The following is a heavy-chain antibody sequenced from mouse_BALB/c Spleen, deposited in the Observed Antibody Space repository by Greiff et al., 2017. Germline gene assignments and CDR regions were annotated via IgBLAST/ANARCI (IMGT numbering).Heavy chain of an antibody. V-gene: IGHV1-4*02. J-gene: IGHJ3*01. Sequence: QVQLKQSAADLARPGASVKMSCTASGYTFTSYTMHWVKQRPGQGLEWIAYINPSSGYTEYTQKFKDKTTLTADKSSSTAYMQLSSLTSEDSAVYYCARQLIYYGKYGFAYWGQGTLVTVSA. D-gene: IGHD2-1*01. CDR2: INPSSGYT. CDR1: GYTFTSYT. CDR3: ARQLIYYGKYGFAY.